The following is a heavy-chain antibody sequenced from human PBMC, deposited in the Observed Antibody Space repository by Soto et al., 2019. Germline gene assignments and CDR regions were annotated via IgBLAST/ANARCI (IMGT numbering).Heavy chain of an antibody. J-gene: IGHJ6*02. CDR2: ISGSGGST. V-gene: IGHV3-23*01. Sequence: EVQLLESGGGLVQPGGSLRLSCAASGFTFSSYAMSWVRQAPGKGLEWVSAISGSGGSTYYADSVKGRFTISRDNSKNTLYLQMISLRAEDTAVYYCASTGTYYYYYGMDVWGQGTTVTVSS. CDR1: GFTFSSYA. D-gene: IGHD1-1*01. CDR3: ASTGTYYYYYGMDV.